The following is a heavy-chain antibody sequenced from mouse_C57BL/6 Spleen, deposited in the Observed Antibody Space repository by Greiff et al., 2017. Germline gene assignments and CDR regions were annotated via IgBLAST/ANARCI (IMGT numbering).Heavy chain of an antibody. CDR3: AREDTTVVAHCDY. J-gene: IGHJ2*01. D-gene: IGHD1-1*01. V-gene: IGHV1-81*01. CDR2: IYPRSGNT. CDR1: GYTFTSYG. Sequence: QVQLKQSGAELARPGASVKLSCKASGYTFTSYGISWVKQRTGQGLEWIGEIYPRSGNTYYNEKFKGKATLTADKASSTAYMELRSLTSEDSAVYFCAREDTTVVAHCDYWGQGTTLTVSS.